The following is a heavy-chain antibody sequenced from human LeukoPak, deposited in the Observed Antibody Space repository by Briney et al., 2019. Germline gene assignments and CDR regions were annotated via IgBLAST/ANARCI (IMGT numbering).Heavy chain of an antibody. D-gene: IGHD3-10*01. CDR1: GFTFSSYA. CDR3: AKSLMRDRWFGES. CDR2: ISYDGSNK. V-gene: IGHV3-30*04. Sequence: PGGSLRLSCAASGFTFSSYAMHWVRQAPGKGLEWVAVISYDGSNKNYADSVKGRFTISGDNSKNTLYLQMNSLRAEDTSVYYCAKSLMRDRWFGESCGQGTLVTVSS. J-gene: IGHJ5*02.